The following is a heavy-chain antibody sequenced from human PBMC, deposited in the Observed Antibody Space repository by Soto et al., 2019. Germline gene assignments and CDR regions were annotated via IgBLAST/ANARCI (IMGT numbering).Heavy chain of an antibody. CDR2: IYPGDSDV. CDR3: ARPQSLGSRYIGADV. V-gene: IGHV5-51*01. J-gene: IGHJ6*02. CDR1: GYSFTTYW. Sequence: PGXSLKICCKGSGYSFTTYWIDWVRQMPGKGLEWVGIIYPGDSDVRYSPSFQGQVTISVDKSTSTAYLQWNNLKASDTAIYYCARPQSLGSRYIGADVWGQGTTVTVSS. D-gene: IGHD1-1*01.